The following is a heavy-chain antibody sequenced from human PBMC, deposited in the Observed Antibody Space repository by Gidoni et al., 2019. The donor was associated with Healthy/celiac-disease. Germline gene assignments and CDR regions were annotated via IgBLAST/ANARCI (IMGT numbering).Heavy chain of an antibody. J-gene: IGHJ4*02. CDR2: IYYSGST. CDR3: ARQTVTTEFDY. D-gene: IGHD4-17*01. V-gene: IGHV4-39*01. Sequence: QLQLQESGPGLVQPSETLSLTCTVPGGSISSSSYYWGWIRPPPGKGLEWIGSIYYSGSTYYNPSLKSRVTISVDTSKNQFSLKLSSVTAADTAVYYCARQTVTTEFDYWGQGTLVTVSS. CDR1: GGSISSSSYY.